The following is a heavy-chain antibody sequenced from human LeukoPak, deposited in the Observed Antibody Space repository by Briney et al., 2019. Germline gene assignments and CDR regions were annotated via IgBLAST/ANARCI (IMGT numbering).Heavy chain of an antibody. Sequence: GGSLRLSCAASGFTFSDYWGNWVRQSPGKGLEWVANIKQDGSERKYLDSVKGRFTISRDNAKNSLYLQMDFLRVEDTAVYYCVIGGRGERPNYWGQGTLATVSS. D-gene: IGHD1-26*01. CDR2: IKQDGSER. V-gene: IGHV3-7*01. CDR3: VIGGRGERPNY. J-gene: IGHJ4*02. CDR1: GFTFSDYW.